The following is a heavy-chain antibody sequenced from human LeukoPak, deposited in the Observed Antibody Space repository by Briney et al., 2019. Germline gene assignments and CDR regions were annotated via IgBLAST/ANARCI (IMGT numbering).Heavy chain of an antibody. J-gene: IGHJ4*02. CDR1: GGNFISYA. CDR2: IIPIFGTA. Sequence: SVKVSCKASGGNFISYAISWVRQAPGQGLEWMGGIIPIFGTANYAQKFQGRVTITADESTSTAYMELSSLRSEDTAVYYCARDSSAYGGNLDYWGQGTLVTVSS. CDR3: ARDSSAYGGNLDY. V-gene: IGHV1-69*13. D-gene: IGHD4-23*01.